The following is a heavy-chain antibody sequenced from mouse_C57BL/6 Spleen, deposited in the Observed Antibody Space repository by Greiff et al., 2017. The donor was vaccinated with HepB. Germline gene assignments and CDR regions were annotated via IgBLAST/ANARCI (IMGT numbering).Heavy chain of an antibody. J-gene: IGHJ2*01. CDR2: INYDGSST. D-gene: IGHD2-3*01. Sequence: EVQVVESEGGLVQPGSSMKLSCTASGFTFSDYYMAWVRQVPEKGLEWVANINYDGSSTYYLDSLKSRFIISRDNAKNILYLQMSSLKSEDTATYYCARYDGYYYFDYWGQGTTLTVSS. V-gene: IGHV5-16*01. CDR1: GFTFSDYY. CDR3: ARYDGYYYFDY.